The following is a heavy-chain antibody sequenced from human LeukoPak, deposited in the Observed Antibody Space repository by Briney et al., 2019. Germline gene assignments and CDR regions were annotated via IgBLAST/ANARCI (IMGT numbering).Heavy chain of an antibody. Sequence: ASVKVSCKASGYTFTVYYMHWVRQAPGQGLEWMGWINPNSGDTHYAQEFQGRVTMTRDTSINTAYMELSRLRSDDTAVYYCARHYGSGSYYSYWGQGTLVTVSS. V-gene: IGHV1-2*02. J-gene: IGHJ4*02. CDR1: GYTFTVYY. D-gene: IGHD3-10*01. CDR3: ARHYGSGSYYSY. CDR2: INPNSGDT.